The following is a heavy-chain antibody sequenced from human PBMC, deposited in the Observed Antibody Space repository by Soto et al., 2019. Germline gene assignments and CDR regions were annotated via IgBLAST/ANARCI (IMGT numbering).Heavy chain of an antibody. CDR2: IYHSGTT. D-gene: IGHD2-2*01. CDR1: GGSISSGGYY. Sequence: QVQLQESGPGLVKPSQTLSLTCTVSGGSISSGGYYWSWIRQHPGKGLEWIGYIYHSGTTYYNPSLESRVTISVATSKTQLSLQRTSVTAADTAVYYCARVRGNPLLGWFDPWGQGTLVTVSS. J-gene: IGHJ5*02. CDR3: ARVRGNPLLGWFDP. V-gene: IGHV4-31*03.